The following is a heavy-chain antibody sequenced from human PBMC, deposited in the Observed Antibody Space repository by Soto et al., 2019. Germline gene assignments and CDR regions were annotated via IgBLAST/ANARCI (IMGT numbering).Heavy chain of an antibody. V-gene: IGHV4-31*03. CDR1: GGSISSGGYY. CDR3: ARESGARYYDSSGYYRVDY. D-gene: IGHD3-22*01. Sequence: PSETLSLTCTVSGGSISSGGYYWSWIRQHPGKGLEWIGYIYYSGSTYYNPSLKSRVTISVDTSKNQFSLKLSSVTAADTAVYYCARESGARYYDSSGYYRVDYWGQGTLVTVST. J-gene: IGHJ4*02. CDR2: IYYSGST.